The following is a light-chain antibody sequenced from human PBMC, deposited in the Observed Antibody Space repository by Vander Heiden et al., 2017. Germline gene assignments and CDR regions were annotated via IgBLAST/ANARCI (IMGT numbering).Light chain of an antibody. Sequence: DIQMTHSPSSLSASVGDRVTITCRASQSISSYLNWYQQKPGKAPKLLIYAASSLQSGVPSRFSGSGSGTDFTLTISSLQPEDFATYYCQQSDSTPFTFGRGTKVDIK. J-gene: IGKJ3*01. CDR2: AAS. CDR1: QSISSY. V-gene: IGKV1-39*01. CDR3: QQSDSTPFT.